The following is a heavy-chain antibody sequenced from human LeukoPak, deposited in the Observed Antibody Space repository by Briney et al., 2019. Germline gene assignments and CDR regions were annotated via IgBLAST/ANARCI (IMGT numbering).Heavy chain of an antibody. CDR3: ARLTRYAGDP. D-gene: IGHD3-9*01. CDR2: ISSSSSTI. V-gene: IGHV3-48*04. CDR1: GFTFSSYT. Sequence: GGSLRLSCAASGFTFSSYTMNWVRQAPGKGLEWVSYISSSSSTIHYADSVKGRFTVSRDNAKNSLYLQMNSLRAEDTAVYYCARLTRYAGDPWGQGTLVIVSS. J-gene: IGHJ5*02.